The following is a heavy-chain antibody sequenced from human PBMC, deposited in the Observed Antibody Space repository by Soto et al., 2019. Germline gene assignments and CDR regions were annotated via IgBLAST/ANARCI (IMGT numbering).Heavy chain of an antibody. J-gene: IGHJ5*02. V-gene: IGHV4-30-4*01. D-gene: IGHD6-6*01. CDR3: ARERPDGARLDP. CDR1: GGSISSGYYY. Sequence: SETLSPTCTVSGGSISSGYYYWSWIRQPPGKGMEWIGYIYYSGSTYYNPSLKNRVTISVDTSKNQFSLKLSSVTAADTAVYYCARERPDGARLDPWGQGTLVTVSS. CDR2: IYYSGST.